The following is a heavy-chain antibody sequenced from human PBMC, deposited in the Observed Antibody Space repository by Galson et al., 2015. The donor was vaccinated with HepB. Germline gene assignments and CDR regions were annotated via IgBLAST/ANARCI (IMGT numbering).Heavy chain of an antibody. J-gene: IGHJ6*02. CDR3: ARRYSSGYYFFAGMDV. CDR2: ISSSSTYI. D-gene: IGHD6-19*01. CDR1: GFSFSSCT. Sequence: SLRLSCAASGFSFSSCTMNWVRLAPGKGLEWVSSISSSSTYIFYADSVKGRFTISRDNAENSLHLQMNSLRAEDTAVYFCARRYSSGYYFFAGMDVWGQGTTVTVSS. V-gene: IGHV3-21*01.